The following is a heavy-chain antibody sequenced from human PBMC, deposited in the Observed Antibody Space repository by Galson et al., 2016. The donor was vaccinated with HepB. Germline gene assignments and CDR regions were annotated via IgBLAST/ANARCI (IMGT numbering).Heavy chain of an antibody. CDR3: ARDTPDSSGYYSRYFDY. V-gene: IGHV1-18*01. Sequence: SVKVSCKASGYTFTNYGISWVRQAPGQGLEWMGWISAYNGNTNYAQKLQGRVTMTTDTSTSTAYMELRSLRSDDTAVDYCARDTPDSSGYYSRYFDYWGQGTLVTVSS. J-gene: IGHJ4*02. CDR1: GYTFTNYG. D-gene: IGHD3-22*01. CDR2: ISAYNGNT.